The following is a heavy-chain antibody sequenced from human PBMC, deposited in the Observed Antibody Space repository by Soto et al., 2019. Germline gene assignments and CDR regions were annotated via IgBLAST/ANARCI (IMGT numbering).Heavy chain of an antibody. D-gene: IGHD2-8*01. V-gene: IGHV1-8*01. CDR1: GYTFTSYD. CDR3: ASSAVEYGTNGVGPDAFDI. CDR2: MNPNSGNT. J-gene: IGHJ3*02. Sequence: ASVKVSCKASGYTFTSYDINWVRQATGQGLEWMGWMNPNSGNTGYAQKFQGRVTMTRNTSISTAYMELSSLRSGYTAVYYCASSAVEYGTNGVGPDAFDIWGQGTMVTVSS.